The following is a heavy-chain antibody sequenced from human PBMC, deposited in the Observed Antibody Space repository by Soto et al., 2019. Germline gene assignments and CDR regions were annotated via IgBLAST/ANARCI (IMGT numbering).Heavy chain of an antibody. Sequence: SETLSLTCRVSGESLSSGTYYWGWIRQPPGKGLEWIGNIFFRGNTYYNPSLKSRVTVSVETSKNQFSLKLASVTAADTAVYYCARRVGSNSRYFDYWGQGTLVTVS. CDR1: GESLSSGTYY. D-gene: IGHD1-26*01. J-gene: IGHJ4*02. V-gene: IGHV4-39*01. CDR2: IFFRGNT. CDR3: ARRVGSNSRYFDY.